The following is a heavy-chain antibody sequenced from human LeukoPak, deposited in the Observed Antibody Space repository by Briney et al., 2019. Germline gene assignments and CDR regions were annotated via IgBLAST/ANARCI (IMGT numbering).Heavy chain of an antibody. Sequence: GGSLRLSCAASGFTFSSYAMSWVRQAPGRGLEWVSAISGSGGSTYYADSVKGRFTISRDNSKNTLHLQMNSLRAEDTAVYYCAKDIYSSGWYIESDYWGQGTLVTVSS. D-gene: IGHD6-19*01. J-gene: IGHJ4*02. CDR1: GFTFSSYA. CDR3: AKDIYSSGWYIESDY. CDR2: ISGSGGST. V-gene: IGHV3-23*01.